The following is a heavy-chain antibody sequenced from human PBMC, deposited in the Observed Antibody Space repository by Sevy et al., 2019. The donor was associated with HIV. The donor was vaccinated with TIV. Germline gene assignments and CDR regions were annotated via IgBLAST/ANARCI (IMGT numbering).Heavy chain of an antibody. D-gene: IGHD3-3*01. CDR1: GFTFDDYA. J-gene: IGHJ6*02. CDR2: ISSNSDNI. Sequence: GGSLRLSCAVSGFTFDDYAMHWVRQAPGKGLEWVSGISSNSDNIDYADSVKGRFTISRDNAKNSLYVQINSLKAEDTALYYCVKDIRITIFGNGILYGMDVWGQGTTVTVSS. CDR3: VKDIRITIFGNGILYGMDV. V-gene: IGHV3-9*01.